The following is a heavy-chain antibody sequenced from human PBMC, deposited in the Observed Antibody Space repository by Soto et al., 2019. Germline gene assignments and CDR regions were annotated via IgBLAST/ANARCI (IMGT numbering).Heavy chain of an antibody. CDR2: ISYDGSNK. CDR1: GFTFSSYG. CDR3: AKDSDYYDSSGHADY. Sequence: QVQLVESGGGVVQPGRSLRLSCAASGFTFSSYGMHWVRQAPGKGLEWVAVISYDGSNKYYADSVKGRFTISRDNSKNTLYLQMNSLRAEDTAVYYCAKDSDYYDSSGHADYWGQGTLVTVSS. D-gene: IGHD3-22*01. V-gene: IGHV3-30*18. J-gene: IGHJ4*02.